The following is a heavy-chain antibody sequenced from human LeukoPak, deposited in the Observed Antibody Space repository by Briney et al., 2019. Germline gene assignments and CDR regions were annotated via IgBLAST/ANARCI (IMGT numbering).Heavy chain of an antibody. CDR1: GFTFSNYA. Sequence: GGSLRLSCAASGFTFSNYAMHWVCQAPGKGLEYVSAISSNGGSTYYANSVKGRFTISRDNSKNTLYLQMGSLRAEDMAVYYCARVDSATAYDPWGQGTLVTVSS. D-gene: IGHD3/OR15-3a*01. CDR3: ARVDSATAYDP. J-gene: IGHJ5*02. V-gene: IGHV3-64*01. CDR2: ISSNGGST.